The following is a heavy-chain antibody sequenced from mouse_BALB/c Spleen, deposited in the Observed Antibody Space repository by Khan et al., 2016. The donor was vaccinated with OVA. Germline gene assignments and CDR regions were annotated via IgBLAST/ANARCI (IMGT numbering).Heavy chain of an antibody. V-gene: IGHV2-2*02. D-gene: IGHD2-4*01. CDR2: IWSGGST. CDR3: ARNYDYDEGLAY. Sequence: VELKESGPGLVQPSQSLSITCTVSGFSLTTYGVHWVRQSPGKGLEWLGVIWSGGSTDYNAASISRLSISKDSSKSQVFFKMNSLQVNDTAIYYCARNYDYDEGLAYWGQGTLVTVSA. J-gene: IGHJ3*01. CDR1: GFSLTTYG.